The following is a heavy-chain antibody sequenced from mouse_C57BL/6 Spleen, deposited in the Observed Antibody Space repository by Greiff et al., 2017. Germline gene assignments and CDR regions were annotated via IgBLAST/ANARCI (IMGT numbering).Heavy chain of an antibody. CDR2: IYPGNSDT. J-gene: IGHJ2*01. D-gene: IGHD1-1*01. CDR3: TGYYGSSYDY. V-gene: IGHV1-5*01. CDR1: GYTFTSYW. Sequence: VQLQQSGTVLARPGASVKMSCKTSGYTFTSYWMHWVKQRPGQGLGWIGAIYPGNSDTSYNQKFKGKAKLTAVTSASTAYMELSSLTNEDSAVYYCTGYYGSSYDYWGQGTTLTVSS.